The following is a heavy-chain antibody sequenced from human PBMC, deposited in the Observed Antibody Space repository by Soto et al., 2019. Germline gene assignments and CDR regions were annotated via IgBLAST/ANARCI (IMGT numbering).Heavy chain of an antibody. V-gene: IGHV6-1*01. CDR3: ARGDRQWPQINFDY. D-gene: IGHD6-19*01. CDR2: TYCRSKWYN. CDR1: GDSVSSNSAS. Sequence: SQTLSLTCAISGDSVSSNSASWNWIRQSPSRGLEWLGRTYCRSKWYNDYAVSVKSRITINPDTSKNQFSLQLNSVTPEDTAVYYCARGDRQWPQINFDYWGQGTLVTAPQ. J-gene: IGHJ4*02.